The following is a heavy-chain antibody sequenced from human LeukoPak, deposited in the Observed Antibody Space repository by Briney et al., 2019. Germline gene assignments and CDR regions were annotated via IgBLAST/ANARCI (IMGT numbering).Heavy chain of an antibody. D-gene: IGHD2-21*02. CDR1: GYLLTSYW. CDR3: ARHGVTAISPYYYYMDV. CDR2: IYPGDSAT. J-gene: IGHJ6*03. Sequence: GESLEISLHGSGYLLTSYWIGLVRQMPGQRLEWMGIIYPGDSATRYSPSFQRQVTISADKSISTAYLQWSSLKASDTAMYYCARHGVTAISPYYYYMDVWGKGTTVTVSS. V-gene: IGHV5-51*01.